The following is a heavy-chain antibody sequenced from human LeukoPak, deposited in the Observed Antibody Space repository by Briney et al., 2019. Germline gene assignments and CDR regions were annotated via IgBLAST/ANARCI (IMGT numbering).Heavy chain of an antibody. CDR1: GFTFSSYW. CDR3: AREVKQQLVSFLCAFDI. Sequence: GSLRLSCAASGFTFSSYWMSWIRQPPGKGLEWIGEINHSGSTNYNPSLKSRVTISVDTSKNQFSLKLSSVTAADTAVYYCAREVKQQLVSFLCAFDIWGQGTMVTVSS. D-gene: IGHD6-13*01. J-gene: IGHJ3*02. CDR2: INHSGST. V-gene: IGHV4-34*01.